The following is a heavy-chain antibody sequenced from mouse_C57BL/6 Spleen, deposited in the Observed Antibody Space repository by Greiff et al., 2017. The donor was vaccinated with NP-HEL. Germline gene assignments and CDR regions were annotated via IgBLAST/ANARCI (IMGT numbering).Heavy chain of an antibody. V-gene: IGHV1-69*01. J-gene: IGHJ1*03. Sequence: VQLQQSGAELVMPGASVKLSCKASGYTFTSYWMHWVKQRPGQGLEWIGEIDPSDSYTNYNQKFKGKSTLTVDKSSSTAYMQLSSLTSEDSAVYYCARKEGGSSYWYFDVWGTGTTVTVSS. CDR2: IDPSDSYT. CDR1: GYTFTSYW. D-gene: IGHD1-1*01. CDR3: ARKEGGSSYWYFDV.